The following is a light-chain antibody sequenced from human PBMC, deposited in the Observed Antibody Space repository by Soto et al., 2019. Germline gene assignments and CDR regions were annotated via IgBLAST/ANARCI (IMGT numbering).Light chain of an antibody. CDR1: STDVGAYNY. V-gene: IGLV2-8*01. J-gene: IGLJ1*01. Sequence: QSALTQPPSASGSPGQSVTISCTGTSTDVGAYNYVSWYQQRPGKAPKLMIFEVTKRPSGVPDRFSGSKSGNTASLTVSGVQAEDEADYYCSSYTDSSNYVFGTGTKLTVL. CDR2: EVT. CDR3: SSYTDSSNYV.